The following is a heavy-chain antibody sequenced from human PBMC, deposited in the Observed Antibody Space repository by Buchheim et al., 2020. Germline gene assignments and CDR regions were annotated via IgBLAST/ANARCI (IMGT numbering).Heavy chain of an antibody. D-gene: IGHD5-18*01. J-gene: IGHJ5*02. Sequence: EVQLVESGGGLVKPGGSLRLSCTASGFTFRSYSMNWVRQAPGKGLEWVASITSIGTYIYYADSVKGRFTISRDNAKNSSYLQMNSLRAEDTAVYYCARDLVDTAMAQFDLWGQGTL. CDR3: ARDLVDTAMAQFDL. V-gene: IGHV3-21*02. CDR1: GFTFRSYS. CDR2: ITSIGTYI.